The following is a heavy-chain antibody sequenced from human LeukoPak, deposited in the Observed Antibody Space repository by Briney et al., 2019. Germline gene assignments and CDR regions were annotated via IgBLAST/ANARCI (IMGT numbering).Heavy chain of an antibody. Sequence: PGGSLRLSRAASGFLIRSDVVTWVRQAPGKRLEWVSAISVDGLLTGYADSVKRRFTISRDNSKNTVFLQMSGLTVDDTALYFCSRRVGGTPDYWGRGTLVTVSS. CDR1: GFLIRSDV. CDR3: SRRVGGTPDY. J-gene: IGHJ4*02. CDR2: ISVDGLLT. V-gene: IGHV3-23*01. D-gene: IGHD1-26*01.